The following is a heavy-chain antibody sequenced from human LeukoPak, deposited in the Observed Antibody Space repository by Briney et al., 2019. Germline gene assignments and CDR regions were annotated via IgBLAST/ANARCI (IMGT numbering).Heavy chain of an antibody. Sequence: GGSLRLSCAASGFTFSSYWMHWVRQAPGKGLVWVSRINSYGSSTSYADSVKGRFTISRDNAKNTLYLQMNSLRAEDTAVYYCARDRDWNRQKDGYNSFDYWGQGTLVTVSS. J-gene: IGHJ4*02. V-gene: IGHV3-74*01. D-gene: IGHD5-24*01. CDR1: GFTFSSYW. CDR3: ARDRDWNRQKDGYNSFDY. CDR2: INSYGSST.